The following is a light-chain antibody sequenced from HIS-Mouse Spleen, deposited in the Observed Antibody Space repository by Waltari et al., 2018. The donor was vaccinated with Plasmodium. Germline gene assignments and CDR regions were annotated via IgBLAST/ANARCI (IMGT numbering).Light chain of an antibody. J-gene: IGKJ2*01. Sequence: DIQMTPSPSSLSASLGDRVPLICRASQSISSYLNWYQQKPGKAPKLLIYAASSLQSGVPSRFSGSGSGTDFTLTISSLQPEDFATYYCQQSYSTLMYTFGQGTKLEIK. CDR3: QQSYSTLMYT. CDR2: AAS. CDR1: QSISSY. V-gene: IGKV1-39*01.